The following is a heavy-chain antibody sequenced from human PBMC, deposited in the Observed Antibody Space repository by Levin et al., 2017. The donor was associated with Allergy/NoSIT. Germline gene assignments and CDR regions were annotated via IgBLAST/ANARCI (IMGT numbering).Heavy chain of an antibody. D-gene: IGHD2-21*01. V-gene: IGHV3-53*01. CDR3: AREGGAKTTMDY. CDR1: GFTVSSNY. Sequence: GESLKISCAASGFTVSSNYMSWVRQAPGKGLEWVSVIYSGGSTYYADSVKGRFTISRDNSKNTLYLQMNSLRAEDTAVYYCAREGGAKTTMDYWGQGTLVTVSS. CDR2: IYSGGST. J-gene: IGHJ4*02.